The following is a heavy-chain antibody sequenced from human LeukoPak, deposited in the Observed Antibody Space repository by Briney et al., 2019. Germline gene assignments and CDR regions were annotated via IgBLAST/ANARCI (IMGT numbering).Heavy chain of an antibody. J-gene: IGHJ6*03. D-gene: IGHD1-26*01. CDR3: AKGRGWEASYYYYYMDV. CDR1: GFTFSSYE. CDR2: ISSSGSTI. Sequence: GGSLRLACALSGFTFSSYEMVWVRQAPGKELEWVSYISSSGSTIYYADSVKGRFTISRDNAKKSLYLQMNSLRAEDTAVYYCAKGRGWEASYYYYYMDVWGKGTTVTISS. V-gene: IGHV3-48*03.